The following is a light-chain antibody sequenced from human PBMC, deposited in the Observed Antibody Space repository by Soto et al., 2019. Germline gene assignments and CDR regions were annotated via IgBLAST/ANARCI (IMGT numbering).Light chain of an antibody. J-gene: IGKJ5*01. V-gene: IGKV1-33*01. CDR3: QQYDSRPIT. Sequence: DVQMTHSPGSLSSSVGYRFTFTCQSSQDIGKYLSWYKHKLGKAPKLLVYDASDLESGVPGRFSASGSGTHFSLTISNLQPEDFATYFCQQYDSRPITFGQGTRLE. CDR1: QDIGKY. CDR2: DAS.